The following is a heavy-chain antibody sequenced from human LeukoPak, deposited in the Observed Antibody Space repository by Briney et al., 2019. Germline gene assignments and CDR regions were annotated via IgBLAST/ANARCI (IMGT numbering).Heavy chain of an antibody. CDR2: IKQDGSVK. CDR3: ARDVVGSGSYYSDAFDI. J-gene: IGHJ3*02. Sequence: GGSLRLSCAASRFTFSSYWMSWVRQAPGKGLEWVADIKQDGSVKYYVDSVKGRFTISRDNAKNSLYLQMNSLRAEDTAVYYCARDVVGSGSYYSDAFDIWGQGTMVTVSS. V-gene: IGHV3-7*01. D-gene: IGHD3-10*01. CDR1: RFTFSSYW.